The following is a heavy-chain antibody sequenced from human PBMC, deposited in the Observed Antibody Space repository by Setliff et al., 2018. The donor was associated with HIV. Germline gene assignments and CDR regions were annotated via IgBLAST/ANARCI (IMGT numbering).Heavy chain of an antibody. CDR1: GYIFLNFD. J-gene: IGHJ4*02. CDR3: VRDRELRTTRSLDF. CDR2: ISPDNGNT. V-gene: IGHV1-18*04. Sequence: ASVKVSCKASGYIFLNFDITWVRQAPGQGLEWMGWISPDNGNTNYAQKIEGRVILTTDKSTNTVEMELRSLRSDDTAVYYCVRDRELRTTRSLDFWGPGTLVTVSS. D-gene: IGHD1-1*01.